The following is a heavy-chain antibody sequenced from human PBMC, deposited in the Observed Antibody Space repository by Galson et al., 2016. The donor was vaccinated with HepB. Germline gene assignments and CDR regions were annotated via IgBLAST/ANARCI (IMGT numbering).Heavy chain of an antibody. CDR2: IDWDEDK. Sequence: PALVKPTQTLTLTCTFSGFSLSTSGMCVSWIRQPPGKALEWLALIDWDEDKYYSTSLKTRLTISKDTSKNQVVLTMTNMDPVDTATYYCSRMKNYYYGMDVWGQGTTVTVSS. V-gene: IGHV2-70*01. CDR3: SRMKNYYYGMDV. J-gene: IGHJ6*02. CDR1: GFSLSTSGMC.